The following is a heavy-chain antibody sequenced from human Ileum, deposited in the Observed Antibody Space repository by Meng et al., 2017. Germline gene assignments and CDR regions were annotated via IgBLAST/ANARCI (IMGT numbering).Heavy chain of an antibody. CDR3: AREPPAAAGTGADY. J-gene: IGHJ4*02. D-gene: IGHD6-13*01. V-gene: IGHV4-31*03. CDR1: GGSISSGGYY. CDR2: IYYSGTT. Sequence: QVQLQESGPGLVKPSQTLSLTCTVSGGSISSGGYYWSWIRQHPGKGLEWIGYIYYSGTTYYNPSLKSRVTISVDTSKNQFSLKLSSVTGADTDVYYCAREPPAAAGTGADYWGQGTLVTVSS.